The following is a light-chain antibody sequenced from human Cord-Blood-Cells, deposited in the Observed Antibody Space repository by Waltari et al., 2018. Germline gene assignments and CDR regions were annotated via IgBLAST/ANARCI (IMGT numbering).Light chain of an antibody. CDR2: EGS. V-gene: IGLV2-23*01. J-gene: IGLJ3*02. CDR1: SSDVGSYNL. Sequence: QSITISCTGTSSDVGSYNLVSWYQQHPGKAPKLMIYEGSKRPSGVSNRFSGSKSGNTASMTISGLQAEDEADYYCCSYAGSSTWVFGGGTKLTVL. CDR3: CSYAGSSTWV.